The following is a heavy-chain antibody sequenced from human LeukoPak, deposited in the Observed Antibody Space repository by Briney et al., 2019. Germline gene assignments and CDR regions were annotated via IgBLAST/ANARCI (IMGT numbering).Heavy chain of an antibody. J-gene: IGHJ4*02. CDR1: GFTFSNYW. V-gene: IGHV3-7*03. Sequence: GGSLRLSCAASGFTFSNYWMSWVRQAPGKGLEWVANIKGDGSYKYYVDSVKGRFTISRDNAKSSVYLQMNTLRAEDTAVYYCATSADSSGNDWGQGTLVAVSS. D-gene: IGHD3-22*01. CDR2: IKGDGSYK. CDR3: ATSADSSGND.